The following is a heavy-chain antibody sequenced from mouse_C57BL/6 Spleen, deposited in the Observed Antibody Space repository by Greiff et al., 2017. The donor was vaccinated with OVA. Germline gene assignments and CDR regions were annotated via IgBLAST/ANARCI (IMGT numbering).Heavy chain of an antibody. CDR3: TTAGPFDY. CDR2: IDPENGAT. J-gene: IGHJ2*01. V-gene: IGHV14-4*01. CDR1: GFNIKDDY. Sequence: VQLQQSGAELVRPGASVTLSCTASGFNIKDDYMHWVQQRPEQGLEWIGWIDPENGATEYASKFPGQATIPADTSSNTAYRQLSSLTSEDTAVYYCTTAGPFDYWGQGTTLTVSS.